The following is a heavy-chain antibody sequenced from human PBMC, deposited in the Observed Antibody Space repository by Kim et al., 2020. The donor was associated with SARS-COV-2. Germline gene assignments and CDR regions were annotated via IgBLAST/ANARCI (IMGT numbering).Heavy chain of an antibody. CDR2: INHSGST. Sequence: SETLSLTCAVYGGSFSGYYWSWIRQPPGKGLEWIGEINHSGSTNYNPSLKSRVTISVDTSKNQFSLKLSSVTAADTAVYYCARGRAGGFSGRIFLYWY. J-gene: IGHJ2*01. V-gene: IGHV4-34*01. CDR1: GGSFSGYY. D-gene: IGHD2-15*01. CDR3: ARGRAGGFSGRIFLYWY.